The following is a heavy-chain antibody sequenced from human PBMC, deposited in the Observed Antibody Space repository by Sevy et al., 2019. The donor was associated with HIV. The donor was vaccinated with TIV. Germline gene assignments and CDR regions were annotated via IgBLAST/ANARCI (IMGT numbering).Heavy chain of an antibody. CDR3: ARDRAYSALDY. V-gene: IGHV3-7*01. CDR1: GFTFSGSW. CDR2: INEDGSRL. J-gene: IGHJ4*02. D-gene: IGHD5-18*01. Sequence: GGSLRLSCVASGFTFSGSWMTWVRQAPGKGLERIAFINEDGSRLAYVDSVRGRFTISRENTKNSLYLQMNSLRAEDTAVYFCARDRAYSALDYWGQGTLVTVSS.